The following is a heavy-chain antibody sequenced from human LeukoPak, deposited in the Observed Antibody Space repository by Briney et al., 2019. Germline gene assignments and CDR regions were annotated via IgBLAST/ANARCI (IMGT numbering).Heavy chain of an antibody. V-gene: IGHV4-30-4*01. J-gene: IGHJ6*02. CDR2: IYYSGST. CDR3: ARDRHPLGYYGMDV. D-gene: IGHD7-27*01. Sequence: TPSQTLSLTCTVSGGSISSGDYYWRWIRQPPGKGLEWIGYIYYSGSTYYNPSLKSRVTISVDTSKNQFSLKLSSVTAADTAVYYCARDRHPLGYYGMDVWGQGTTVTVSS. CDR1: GGSISSGDYY.